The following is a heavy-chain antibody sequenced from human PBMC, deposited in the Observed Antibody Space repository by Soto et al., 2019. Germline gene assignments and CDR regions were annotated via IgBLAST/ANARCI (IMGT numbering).Heavy chain of an antibody. CDR3: ASGRQQLAEDFVYSRKYAMDV. D-gene: IGHD2-21*01. CDR1: GYTSPSYT. Sequence: QVQLVQSGPEVKKPGASVKVSCKASGYTSPSYTITWVRQAPGQGLEWMGRITAYNGNTNYAQKFQGRVTMTTDTSTNTAYIELRSLRSDNTAVYYCASGRQQLAEDFVYSRKYAMDVWGQGAAVTVSS. V-gene: IGHV1-18*01. CDR2: ITAYNGNT. J-gene: IGHJ6*02.